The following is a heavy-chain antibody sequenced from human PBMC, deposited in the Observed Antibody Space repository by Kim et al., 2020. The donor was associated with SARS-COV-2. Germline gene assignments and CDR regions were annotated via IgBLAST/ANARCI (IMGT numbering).Heavy chain of an antibody. V-gene: IGHV1-46*01. CDR1: EYTFTSYS. J-gene: IGHJ6*02. Sequence: ASVKVSCKASEYTFTSYSMHWVRQAPGQGLEWMGIINPSGGSTSYAQKFQGRVTMTRDTSTSTVFMELSSLRSEDTAVYYCARLRGRTYGLDVWGQGTTVTVSS. CDR3: ARLRGRTYGLDV. D-gene: IGHD5-12*01. CDR2: INPSGGST.